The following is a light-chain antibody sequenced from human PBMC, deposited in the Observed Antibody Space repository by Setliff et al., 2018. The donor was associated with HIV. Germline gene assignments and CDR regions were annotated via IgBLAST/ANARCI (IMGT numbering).Light chain of an antibody. Sequence: QSLLTQPASMSGSPGQSITISCTGTSDDVGASNYVSWYQQHPGKAPKLIIYEVKVRPSGVSSRFSGSKSGNTASLTLSGLQTEDEADYYCSSYTNTASVYVCGSGTKVTVL. CDR1: SDDVGASNY. J-gene: IGLJ1*01. V-gene: IGLV2-14*01. CDR3: SSYTNTASVYV. CDR2: EVK.